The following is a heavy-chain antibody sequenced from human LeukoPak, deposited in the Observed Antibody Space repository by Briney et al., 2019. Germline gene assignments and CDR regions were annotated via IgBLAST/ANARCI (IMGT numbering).Heavy chain of an antibody. D-gene: IGHD1-26*01. J-gene: IGHJ4*02. Sequence: GGSLRVSCAASGFTFSSYSMNWVRQAPGKGLEWVSSISSSSSYIYYADSVKGRFTISRDNAKNSLYLQMNSLRAEDTAVYYCAKGLRVIVGATSPFDYWGQGTLVTVSS. CDR2: ISSSSSYI. CDR1: GFTFSSYS. CDR3: AKGLRVIVGATSPFDY. V-gene: IGHV3-21*01.